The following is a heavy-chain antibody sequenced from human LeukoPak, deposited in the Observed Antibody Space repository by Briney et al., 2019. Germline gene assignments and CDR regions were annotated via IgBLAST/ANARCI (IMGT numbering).Heavy chain of an antibody. V-gene: IGHV3-21*01. CDR3: ARDQYCGGDCYPLPRYDY. Sequence: GGSLRLSCAASGFTFSTYTINWVRQAPGKGLEWVSSISSSSSYIYYADSVKGRFTISRDNSKNTLYLQMNSLRAGDTAVYYCARDQYCGGDCYPLPRYDYWGQGTLVTVSS. D-gene: IGHD2-21*02. CDR1: GFTFSTYT. CDR2: ISSSSSYI. J-gene: IGHJ4*02.